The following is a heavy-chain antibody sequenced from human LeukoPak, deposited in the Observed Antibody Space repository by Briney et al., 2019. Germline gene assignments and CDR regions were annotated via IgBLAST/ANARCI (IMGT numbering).Heavy chain of an antibody. CDR2: ISGSGSST. CDR3: AKAIAATGRWWIFDY. CDR1: GFSFSNYD. V-gene: IGHV3-23*01. D-gene: IGHD6-13*01. Sequence: GGSLILSCAASGFSFSNYDMGWVRQAPGEGLEWVSSISGSGSSTYYADSVKGRFTISRDNPKNAQYLQMSSLRAEDTAVYYCAKAIAATGRWWIFDYWGQGTLVTVSS. J-gene: IGHJ4*02.